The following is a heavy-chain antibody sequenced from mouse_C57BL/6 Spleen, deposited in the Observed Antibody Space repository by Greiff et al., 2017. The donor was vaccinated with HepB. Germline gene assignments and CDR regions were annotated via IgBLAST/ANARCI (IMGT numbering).Heavy chain of an antibody. V-gene: IGHV7-3*01. CDR3: ARSELTGGWFAY. CDR1: GFTFTDYY. CDR2: IRNKANGYTT. D-gene: IGHD4-1*01. J-gene: IGHJ3*01. Sequence: EVQVVESGGGLVQPGGSLSLSCAASGFTFTDYYMSWVRQPPGKALEWLGFIRNKANGYTTEYSASVKGRFTISRDNSQSILYLQMNALRAEDSATYYCARSELTGGWFAYWGQGTLVTVSA.